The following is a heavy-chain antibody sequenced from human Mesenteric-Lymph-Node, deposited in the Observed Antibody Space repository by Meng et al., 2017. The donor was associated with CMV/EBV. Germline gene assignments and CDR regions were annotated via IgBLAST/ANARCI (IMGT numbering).Heavy chain of an antibody. CDR1: GGSISSSNYY. J-gene: IGHJ4*02. V-gene: IGHV4-39*01. D-gene: IGHD3-10*01. CDR2: IYYSGST. CDR3: AKTQLLWFGKSVV. Sequence: SETLSLTCSVSGGSISSSNYYWGWIRQPPGKGLEWIAAIYYSGSTYYSPSLQSRVAISIDTSKNQFSLKLSSVTAADTAVYYCAKTQLLWFGKSVVWGQGTLVTVSS.